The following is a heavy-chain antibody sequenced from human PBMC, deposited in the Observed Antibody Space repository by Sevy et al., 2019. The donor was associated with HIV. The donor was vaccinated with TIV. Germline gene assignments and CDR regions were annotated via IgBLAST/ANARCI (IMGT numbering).Heavy chain of an antibody. CDR3: ATSLPLDIVVVVAATRELDY. CDR2: ISGSGGST. CDR1: GFTFSSYA. J-gene: IGHJ4*02. D-gene: IGHD2-15*01. V-gene: IGHV3-23*01. Sequence: GGSLRLSCPASGFTFSSYAMSWVRQAPGKGLEWVSAISGSGGSTYYADSVKGRFTISRDNSKNTLYLQMNSLRAEDTAVYYCATSLPLDIVVVVAATRELDYWGQGTLVTVSS.